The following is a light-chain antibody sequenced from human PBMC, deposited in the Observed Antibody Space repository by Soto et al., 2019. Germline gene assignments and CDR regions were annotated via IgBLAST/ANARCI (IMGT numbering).Light chain of an antibody. CDR1: QSFRGL. J-gene: IGKJ4*01. CDR2: DAY. V-gene: IGKV3-11*01. CDR3: QHYNNWLGT. Sequence: EVVLTQSPVTLSLSPGERATLSCRASQSFRGLLAWYQQKPGQAPRLLIYDAYNRATGIPPRFSGSGSGTDFTLTISSLEPEDSAVYYCQHYNNWLGTFGGGTKVEIK.